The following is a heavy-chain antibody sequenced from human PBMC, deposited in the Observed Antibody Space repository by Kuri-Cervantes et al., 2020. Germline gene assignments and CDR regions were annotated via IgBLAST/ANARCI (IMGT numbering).Heavy chain of an antibody. CDR2: IWYDGSNK. V-gene: IGHV3-33*01. D-gene: IGHD3-10*01. Sequence: GGSLRLSCAASGFTFSSYGMHWVRQAPGKGLEWVAVIWYDGSNKYYADSVKGRFTISRDNSKNTLYLQMNSLRAEDTAVYYCARDSGYYYGSGSQLYYYYGMDVWGQGTTGTVSS. CDR1: GFTFSSYG. J-gene: IGHJ6*02. CDR3: ARDSGYYYGSGSQLYYYYGMDV.